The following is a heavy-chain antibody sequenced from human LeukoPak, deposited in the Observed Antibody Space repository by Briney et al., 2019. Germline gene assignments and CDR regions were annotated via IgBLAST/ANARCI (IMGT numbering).Heavy chain of an antibody. J-gene: IGHJ4*02. CDR3: VRDLPYDLWSGYPY. CDR1: GFTFSSYG. D-gene: IGHD3-3*01. Sequence: GGSLRLSCAASGFTFSSYGMHWVRQAPGKGLEWVAVIWYDGSNKYYADSVKGRFTISRDNAKNTLYPQMNSLRAEDTAVYYCVRDLPYDLWSGYPYWGQGTLVTVSS. V-gene: IGHV3-33*01. CDR2: IWYDGSNK.